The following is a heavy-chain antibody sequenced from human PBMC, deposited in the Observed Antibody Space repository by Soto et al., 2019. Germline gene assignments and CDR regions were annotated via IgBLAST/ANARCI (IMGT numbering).Heavy chain of an antibody. CDR3: ARGWFGELLFDY. CDR1: GGTCGSYA. D-gene: IGHD3-10*01. CDR2: IRGSGDGT. V-gene: IGHV3-23*01. J-gene: IGHJ4*02. Sequence: GVPLRLSCGAAGGTCGSYARSWVRQAPGKGLEWVSGIRGSGDGTNYADSVKGRFTISRDNSKNTLYLQMNSLRAEDTAVYYCARGWFGELLFDYWGQGALVTVSS.